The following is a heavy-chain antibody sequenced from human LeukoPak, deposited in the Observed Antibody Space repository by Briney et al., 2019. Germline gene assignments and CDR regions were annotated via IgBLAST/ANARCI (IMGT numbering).Heavy chain of an antibody. D-gene: IGHD3-10*01. CDR3: ARVIHGFGEYYFDY. V-gene: IGHV4-59*08. CDR1: GGSISSYY. J-gene: IGHJ4*02. CDR2: IYYSGST. Sequence: SETLSLTCTVSGGSISSYYWSWIRQPPGKGLEGVGYIYYSGSTNYNPPLKSRVTISVDTSKNQFSLKLSSVTAADPAVYYCARVIHGFGEYYFDYWGQGTLVTVSS.